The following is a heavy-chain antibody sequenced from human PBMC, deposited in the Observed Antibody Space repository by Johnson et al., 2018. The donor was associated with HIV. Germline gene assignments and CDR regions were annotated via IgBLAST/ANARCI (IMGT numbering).Heavy chain of an antibody. CDR3: ARGYILTGYSGAFDM. CDR2: ISYDGSSK. J-gene: IGHJ3*02. V-gene: IGHV3-30-3*01. Sequence: QVQLVESGGGVVQPGRSLKLSCAASEFTFSNYAMHWVRQAPGKGLEWVAVISYDGSSKYYADSVKGRFTISRDNSKNTLNLQMNSLRPEDTAVYYCARGYILTGYSGAFDMWGQGTMVTVSS. CDR1: EFTFSNYA. D-gene: IGHD3-9*01.